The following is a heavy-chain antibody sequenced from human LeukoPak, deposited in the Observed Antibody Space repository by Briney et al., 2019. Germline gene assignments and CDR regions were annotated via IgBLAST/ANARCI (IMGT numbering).Heavy chain of an antibody. CDR1: GYTFSSYT. D-gene: IGHD3/OR15-3a*01. CDR3: ARDDLMNVGIFDP. V-gene: IGHV1-69*01. J-gene: IGHJ4*02. CDR2: IIPIFGTA. Sequence: ASVKVSCKASGYTFSSYTMNWVRQAPGQGLEWMGGIIPIFGTANYAQKFQGRVTITADESTSTAYMELSSLRSEDTAVYYCARDDLMNVGIFDPWGQGTLVTVSS.